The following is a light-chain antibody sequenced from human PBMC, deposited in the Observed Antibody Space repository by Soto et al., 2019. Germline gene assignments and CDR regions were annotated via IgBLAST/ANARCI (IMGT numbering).Light chain of an antibody. CDR1: RDIRKY. J-gene: IGKJ4*01. V-gene: IGKV1-33*01. Sequence: DIQMTQSPSSLSASVGDRVTITCQASRDIRKYLNWYQQKPGKAPKLVIYETSNLETGVLSRFSGSGSGTDFSFIISSLQPEDIATYYCKQSDYSLTFGGGTKVEIK. CDR2: ETS. CDR3: KQSDYSLT.